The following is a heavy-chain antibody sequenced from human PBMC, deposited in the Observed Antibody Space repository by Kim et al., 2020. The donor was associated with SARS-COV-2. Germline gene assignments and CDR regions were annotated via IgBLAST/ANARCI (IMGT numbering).Heavy chain of an antibody. Sequence: LETLSLTCTVSGGSINSDSYYWGWVRQPPGKGLEWVASIYYSGTTYYNPSLKSRLTMSVDTSKNQFSLRLSSVTAADTAIYYCARHKIGIPFDPWGQGTLVTVSS. V-gene: IGHV4-39*01. CDR3: ARHKIGIPFDP. CDR1: GGSINSDSYY. J-gene: IGHJ5*02. CDR2: IYYSGTT.